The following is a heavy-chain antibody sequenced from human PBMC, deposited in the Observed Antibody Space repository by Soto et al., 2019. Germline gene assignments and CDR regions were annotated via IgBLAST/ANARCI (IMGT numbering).Heavy chain of an antibody. D-gene: IGHD5-12*01. V-gene: IGHV3-48*03. CDR1: GFTFSSYE. CDR2: ISSSGSTI. CDR3: AREAARGDGYNFGY. J-gene: IGHJ4*02. Sequence: EVQLVESGGGLVQPGGSLRLSCAASGFTFSSYEMNWVSQAPGTGLEWVSYISSSGSTIYYADSVKGRFTISRDNAKNSLYLQMNSLRAEDTAVYYCAREAARGDGYNFGYWGQGTLVTVSS.